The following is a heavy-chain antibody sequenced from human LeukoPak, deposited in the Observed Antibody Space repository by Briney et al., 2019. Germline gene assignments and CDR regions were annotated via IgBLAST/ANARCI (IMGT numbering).Heavy chain of an antibody. V-gene: IGHV3-23*01. Sequence: GGSLRLSCAASGFTFSSYAMSWVRQAPGKGLEWVSAISGSGGSTYYADSVKGRFTISRDNSKNTLYLQMNSLRAEDTAVYYCAKGRGYYYGSGSYYFGYWGQGTLVTVSS. J-gene: IGHJ4*02. D-gene: IGHD3-10*01. CDR2: ISGSGGST. CDR3: AKGRGYYYGSGSYYFGY. CDR1: GFTFSSYA.